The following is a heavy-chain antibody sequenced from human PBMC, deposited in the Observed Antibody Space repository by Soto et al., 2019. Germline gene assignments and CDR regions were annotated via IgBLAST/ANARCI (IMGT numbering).Heavy chain of an antibody. Sequence: EVQLVESGGGLVQPGGSLKLSCAASGFTFSGSTIHWVRQTSGKGLEWVGRIPNKTNTYATAYAASVKGRFTISRDDSKTTAYLQMDSLKTEDTAVYYCTRQHLDVPVASAIDYWGQGTLVTVSS. V-gene: IGHV3-73*02. D-gene: IGHD6-19*01. CDR1: GFTFSGST. J-gene: IGHJ4*02. CDR3: TRQHLDVPVASAIDY. CDR2: IPNKTNTYAT.